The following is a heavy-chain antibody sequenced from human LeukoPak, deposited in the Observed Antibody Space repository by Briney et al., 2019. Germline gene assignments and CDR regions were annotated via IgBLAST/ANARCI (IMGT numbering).Heavy chain of an antibody. CDR3: AKDGEDCGGNCYLVHY. CDR1: GSTFGSYA. J-gene: IGHJ4*02. Sequence: PGGSLRLSCAGSGSTFGSYAMTWVRMAPGKGLEWVSGISGSGDSTYYADSVKGRFTISRDNSKNTVYLQMNSLRAEDTAVYYCAKDGEDCGGNCYLVHYWGQGTLVTVS. D-gene: IGHD2-21*01. V-gene: IGHV3-23*01. CDR2: ISGSGDST.